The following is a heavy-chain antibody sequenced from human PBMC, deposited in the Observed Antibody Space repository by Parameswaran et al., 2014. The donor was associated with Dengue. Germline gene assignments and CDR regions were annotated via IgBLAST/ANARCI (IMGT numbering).Heavy chain of an antibody. CDR3: ARGRSPYDILTGFKVGYYFDY. V-gene: IGHV4-34*01. Sequence: VRQMPGKGLEWIGEINHSGSTNYNPSLKSRVTISVDTSKNQFSLKLSSVTAADTAVYYCARGRSPYDILTGFKVGYYFDYWGQGTLVTVSS. J-gene: IGHJ4*02. CDR2: INHSGST. D-gene: IGHD3-9*01.